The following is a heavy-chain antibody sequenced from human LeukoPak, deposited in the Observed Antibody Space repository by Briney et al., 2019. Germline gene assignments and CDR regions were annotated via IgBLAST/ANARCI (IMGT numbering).Heavy chain of an antibody. CDR1: GYTFTGYY. CDR2: INPNSGGT. Sequence: ASVKVSCKASGYTFTGYYMHWVRQAPGQGLEWMGRINPNSGGTSYAQKFQGRVTMTRDTSISTAYMELSRLRSDDTAVYYCARVVAVAKNWFDPWGQGTLVTVSS. D-gene: IGHD6-19*01. V-gene: IGHV1-2*06. CDR3: ARVVAVAKNWFDP. J-gene: IGHJ5*02.